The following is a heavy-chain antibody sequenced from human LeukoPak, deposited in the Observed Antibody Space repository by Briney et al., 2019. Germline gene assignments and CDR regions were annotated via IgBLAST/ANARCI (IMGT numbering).Heavy chain of an antibody. CDR3: ARGQACSSTSCYGFDY. D-gene: IGHD2-2*01. V-gene: IGHV3-48*01. J-gene: IGHJ4*02. CDR2: ISSSSSTI. CDR1: GFTFSSYS. Sequence: GGSLRLSCAASGFTFSSYSMNWVRQAPGKGLEWASYISSSSSTIYYADSVKGRVTISRDNAKNSLYLQMNSLRAEDTAVYYCARGQACSSTSCYGFDYWGQGTLVTVSS.